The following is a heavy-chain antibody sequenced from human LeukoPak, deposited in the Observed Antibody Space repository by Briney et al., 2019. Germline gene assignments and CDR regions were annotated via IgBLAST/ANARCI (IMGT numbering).Heavy chain of an antibody. Sequence: GGSLRLSCAASGFTFSSYSMNWVRQAPGKGLEWVSSISSSSSYIYYADSVKGRFTISRDNAKNSPYLQMNSLRAEDTAVYYCARVSALEGPGDYWGQGTLVTVSP. D-gene: IGHD3-10*01. J-gene: IGHJ4*02. CDR2: ISSSSSYI. CDR3: ARVSALEGPGDY. CDR1: GFTFSSYS. V-gene: IGHV3-21*01.